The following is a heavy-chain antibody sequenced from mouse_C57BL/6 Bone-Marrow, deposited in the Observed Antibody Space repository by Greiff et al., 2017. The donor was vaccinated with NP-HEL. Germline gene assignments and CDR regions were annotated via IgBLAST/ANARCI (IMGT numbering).Heavy chain of an antibody. V-gene: IGHV3-6*01. CDR2: ISYDGSN. J-gene: IGHJ4*01. CDR3: AKPGDYGQAMDY. CDR1: GYSITSGYY. Sequence: VQLKESGPGLVKPSQSLSLTCSVTGYSITSGYYWNWIRQFPGNKLEWMGYISYDGSNNYDPSLKNRISSTRDTSKNQFFLKLNSVTTEDTATNYCAKPGDYGQAMDYWGQGTSVTVSS. D-gene: IGHD1-1*01.